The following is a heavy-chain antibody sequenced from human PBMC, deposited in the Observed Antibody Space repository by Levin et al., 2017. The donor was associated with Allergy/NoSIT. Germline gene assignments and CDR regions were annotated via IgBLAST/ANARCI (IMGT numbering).Heavy chain of an antibody. CDR2: ISASGGST. D-gene: IGHD5-12*01. V-gene: IGHV3-23*01. CDR1: GFTFSNFV. Sequence: GGSLRLSCATSGFTFSNFVMSWVRQAPGKGLEWVSGISASGGSTYYSDSVKGRFTVSRDNSKSTMFLDMTSLRADDTAVYFCAKLVPTAAWLRLDYHYGMDVWGQGTRVSVSS. CDR3: AKLVPTAAWLRLDYHYGMDV. J-gene: IGHJ6*02.